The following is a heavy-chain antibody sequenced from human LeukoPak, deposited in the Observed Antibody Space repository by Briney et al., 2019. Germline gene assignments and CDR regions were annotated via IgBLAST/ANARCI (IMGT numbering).Heavy chain of an antibody. D-gene: IGHD3-3*01. CDR3: ASFSDSNYDFWSGYYAPLYYYYGMDV. J-gene: IGHJ6*02. Sequence: RASVKVSCKASGYTFTSYYMHWVRQAPGQGLEWMGRIIPILGIANYAQKFQGRVTITADKSTSTAYMELSSLRSEDTAVYYCASFSDSNYDFWSGYYAPLYYYYGMDVWGQGTTVTVSS. CDR2: IIPILGIA. V-gene: IGHV1-69*02. CDR1: GYTFTSYY.